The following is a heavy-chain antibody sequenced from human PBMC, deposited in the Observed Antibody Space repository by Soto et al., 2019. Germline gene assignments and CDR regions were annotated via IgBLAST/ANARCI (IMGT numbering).Heavy chain of an antibody. J-gene: IGHJ5*01. CDR1: GASINNVAYY. Sequence: SETLSLTCSASGASINNVAYYWGWIRQPPGKGLEWIGTVYYNENTYYNPSLRSRVAISVDTAKNQFSLNLRSVTAADTAVYFCARRERYYGSPGWFDPWGQGTLVTVSS. V-gene: IGHV4-39*01. CDR2: VYYNENT. CDR3: ARRERYYGSPGWFDP. D-gene: IGHD3-10*01.